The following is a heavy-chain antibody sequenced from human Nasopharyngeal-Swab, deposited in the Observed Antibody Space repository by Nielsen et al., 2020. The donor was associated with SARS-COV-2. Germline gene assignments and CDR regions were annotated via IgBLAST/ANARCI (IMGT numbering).Heavy chain of an antibody. V-gene: IGHV4-39*07. D-gene: IGHD2-15*01. CDR2: IHYTGST. CDR1: GGSISSSSYY. CDR3: ARDNAYCSAARCENWFDP. J-gene: IGHJ5*02. Sequence: GSLRLSCTVSGGSISSSSYYWGWIRQPPGKGLEWIGSIHYTGSTYYNSSLKSRVTMSVDTSKSQFSLKLSSVTAADTAVYYCARDNAYCSAARCENWFDPWGQGTLVTVSS.